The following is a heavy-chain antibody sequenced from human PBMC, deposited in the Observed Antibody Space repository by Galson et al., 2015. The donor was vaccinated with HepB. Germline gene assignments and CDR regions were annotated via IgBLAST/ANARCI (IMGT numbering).Heavy chain of an antibody. V-gene: IGHV3-30*02. CDR2: IRYDGSNK. CDR1: GFTFSSYG. Sequence: SLRLSCAASGFTFSSYGMHWVRQAPGKGLEWVAFIRYDGSNKYYADSVKGRFTISRDNSKNTLYLQMNSLRAEDTAVYYCAKDSAGVAAAGYYFDYWGQGTLVTVSS. CDR3: AKDSAGVAAAGYYFDY. J-gene: IGHJ4*02. D-gene: IGHD6-13*01.